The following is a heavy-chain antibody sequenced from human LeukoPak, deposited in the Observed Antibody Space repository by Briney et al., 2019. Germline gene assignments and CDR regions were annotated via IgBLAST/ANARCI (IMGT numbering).Heavy chain of an antibody. V-gene: IGHV3-9*01. J-gene: IGHJ3*02. Sequence: GGTLRLSCAASGFTFDDYAMHWVRQAPGKGVEWVSGISWNSGSIGYADSVKGRFTISRDNANNSLYLQINSLRAEDTAVYYCARAFGGNPPRAFDIWGQGTMFTVSS. CDR3: ARAFGGNPPRAFDI. CDR1: GFTFDDYA. CDR2: ISWNSGSI. D-gene: IGHD4-23*01.